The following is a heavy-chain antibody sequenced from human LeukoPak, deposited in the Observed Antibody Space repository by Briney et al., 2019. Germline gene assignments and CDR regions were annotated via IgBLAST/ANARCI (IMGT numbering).Heavy chain of an antibody. Sequence: ASVKVSCKASGYTFTRYYMHWVRQAPGQGLEWMGWINPNSGGTNYAQKFQGRVTMTRDTSISTAYMELSRLRSDDTAVYYCARGSIAVAGHYYYYYMDVWGKGTTVTVSS. CDR3: ARGSIAVAGHYYYYYMDV. CDR2: INPNSGGT. D-gene: IGHD6-19*01. V-gene: IGHV1-2*02. CDR1: GYTFTRYY. J-gene: IGHJ6*03.